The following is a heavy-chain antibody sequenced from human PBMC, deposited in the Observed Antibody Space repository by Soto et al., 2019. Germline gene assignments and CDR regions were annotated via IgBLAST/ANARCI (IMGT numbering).Heavy chain of an antibody. CDR3: AKDTSTAITSYYFYGMDG. V-gene: IGHV3-30*18. CDR2: ISYDGRNK. CDR1: GFIFSTYG. J-gene: IGHJ6*02. D-gene: IGHD1-20*01. Sequence: QMQLVESGGGVVQPGRSLRVSCEASGFIFSTYGMHWVRQAPGKGLEWVAVISYDGRNKDYAESVRGRFTISIDNYKNTLHLQMNSMRGEDTAVYYCAKDTSTAITSYYFYGMDGCGQVTTVPVSS.